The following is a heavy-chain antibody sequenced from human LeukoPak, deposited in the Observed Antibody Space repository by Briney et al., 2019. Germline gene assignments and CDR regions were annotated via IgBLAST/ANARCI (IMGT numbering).Heavy chain of an antibody. CDR2: ITTSSTYT. Sequence: GGSLRLSCEASGFSFSSYNMDWVRQTPGKGLEWTSSITTSSTYTFYADSVKGRFTISRDNARNSLYLQMNSLRVEDTAVYYCARDPYSGTYGNTYYYYMDVWGKGTTVTISS. D-gene: IGHD1-26*01. CDR1: GFSFSSYN. V-gene: IGHV3-21*01. J-gene: IGHJ6*03. CDR3: ARDPYSGTYGNTYYYYMDV.